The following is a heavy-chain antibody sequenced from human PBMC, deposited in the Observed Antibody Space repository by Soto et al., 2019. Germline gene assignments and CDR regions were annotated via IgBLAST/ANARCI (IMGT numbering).Heavy chain of an antibody. CDR2: IYYSGST. CDR3: ARVDAYSSSVFDY. V-gene: IGHV4-59*01. J-gene: IGHJ4*02. D-gene: IGHD6-6*01. Sequence: SETLSLTCTVSGGSISSYYWSWIRQPPGKGLEWIGYIYYSGSTNYNPSLKSRVTISVDTSKNQFSLKLSSVTAADTAVYYCARVDAYSSSVFDYWGQGTLVTVSS. CDR1: GGSISSYY.